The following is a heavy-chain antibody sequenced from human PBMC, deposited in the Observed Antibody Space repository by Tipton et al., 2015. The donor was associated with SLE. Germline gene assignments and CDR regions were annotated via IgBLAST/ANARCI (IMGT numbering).Heavy chain of an antibody. J-gene: IGHJ2*01. CDR1: GGSINSSTYY. CDR3: ARHVTGHSYWYLDL. Sequence: GLVKPSETLSLNCIVSGGSINSSTYYWGWIRQPPGRGLEWIGSVYSNGITYYTPSLKSRVTMSEDTSKNQLSLKLSSVTAADTAVYYCARHVTGHSYWYLDLWGRGTLVTVSS. V-gene: IGHV4-39*01. D-gene: IGHD3-9*01. CDR2: VYSNGIT.